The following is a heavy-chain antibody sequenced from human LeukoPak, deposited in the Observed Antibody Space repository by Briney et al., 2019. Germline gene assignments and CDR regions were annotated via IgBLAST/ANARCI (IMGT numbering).Heavy chain of an antibody. V-gene: IGHV3-30*18. J-gene: IGHJ4*02. CDR1: AFTFSNYA. CDR2: ISSRGNDK. CDR3: AKDADIGAAGYYFDF. D-gene: IGHD6-13*01. Sequence: PGRSLRLSCAASAFTFSNYAMHWVRQAPDKGLEWVAVISSRGNDKYYADSVKGRFTISGDNSQNTLYLQMNSLRPEDTAVYYCAKDADIGAAGYYFDFWGQGTLVTVSS.